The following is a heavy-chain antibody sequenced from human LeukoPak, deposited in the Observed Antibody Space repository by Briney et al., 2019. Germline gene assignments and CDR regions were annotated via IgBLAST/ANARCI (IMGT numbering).Heavy chain of an antibody. V-gene: IGHV4-38-2*02. D-gene: IGHD2-2*01. Sequence: SETLSLTCTVSGYSIMNGYYWGWIRQPPGKGLEWIGSIYHSGSTYHNPSLKSRVTMSADTSKNQFSQKLSSVTAADTAVYYCARLGYCNRVSCYGWFDPWGQGTLVTVSS. CDR1: GYSIMNGYY. J-gene: IGHJ5*02. CDR2: IYHSGST. CDR3: ARLGYCNRVSCYGWFDP.